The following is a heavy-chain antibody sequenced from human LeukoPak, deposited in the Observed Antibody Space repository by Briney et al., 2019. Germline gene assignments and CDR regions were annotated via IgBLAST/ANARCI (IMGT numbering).Heavy chain of an antibody. CDR2: ISSDGSST. Sequence: GECLRLSCAGSGFTFSSYRMRWVRQPPGKGLVWVSRISSDGSSTTYADSVKGRFTISRDNAKNTLYLQMNSLRDEDTAVYYCARDMVYWGQGTLVTVSS. J-gene: IGHJ4*02. CDR1: GFTFSSYR. CDR3: ARDMVY. V-gene: IGHV3-74*01. D-gene: IGHD3-10*01.